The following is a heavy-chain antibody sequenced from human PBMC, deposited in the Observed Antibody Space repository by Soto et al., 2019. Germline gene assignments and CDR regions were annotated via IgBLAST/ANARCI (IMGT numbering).Heavy chain of an antibody. CDR3: AKVAKPRVVIEYFDY. CDR1: GFPLGGLR. Sequence: GGSRGSAWGSSGFPLGGLRLSGFRPTQGKGLEWVSGISSSGGRTYFADSVRGRFTISRDNSKNTMYLQMDSLRVEDTAVYYCAKVAKPRVVIEYFDYWGQGSLVTVSS. J-gene: IGHJ4*02. D-gene: IGHD3-3*01. CDR2: ISSSGGRT. V-gene: IGHV3-23*01.